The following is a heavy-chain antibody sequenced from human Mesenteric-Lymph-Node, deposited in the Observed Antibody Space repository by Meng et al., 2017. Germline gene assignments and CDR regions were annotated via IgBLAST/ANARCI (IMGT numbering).Heavy chain of an antibody. D-gene: IGHD4-17*01. Sequence: QMQLQESGPGLVKPSQTLSLTCSVSGGSISSGDSYWSWIRQPPGKGLEWIGYIYYSGSTYYNPSLRSRITISVDTSKNQFSLRLRSVTAADTAVYYCARGPTTYFDYWGQGTLVTVSS. CDR1: GGSISSGDSY. CDR3: ARGPTTYFDY. CDR2: IYYSGST. V-gene: IGHV4-30-4*01. J-gene: IGHJ4*02.